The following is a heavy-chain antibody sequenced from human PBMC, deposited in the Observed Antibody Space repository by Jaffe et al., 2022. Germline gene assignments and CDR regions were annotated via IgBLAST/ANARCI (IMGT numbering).Heavy chain of an antibody. J-gene: IGHJ4*02. Sequence: EVQLVESGGGLVKPGGSLRLSCAASGFTFSTYSMNWVRQAPGKGLEWVSSISSSSNYIYYADSVKGRFTISRDNAKNSLYLQMNSLRAEDTAVYYCASVYSSGWDVILGYWGQGTLVTVSS. CDR2: ISSSSNYI. CDR1: GFTFSTYS. D-gene: IGHD6-19*01. CDR3: ASVYSSGWDVILGY. V-gene: IGHV3-21*01.